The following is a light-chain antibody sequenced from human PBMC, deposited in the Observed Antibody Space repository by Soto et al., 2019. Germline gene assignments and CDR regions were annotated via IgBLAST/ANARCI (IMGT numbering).Light chain of an antibody. CDR3: QQYNNWPRT. Sequence: EIVMTQSPATLSVSPGERATLSCRASQSVSSSLAWYQHKPGQAPRLLIYGASTRATGFPTRFSGSGSGTEFTLTISSLQSEDFAVYYCQQYNNWPRTFGQGTTVDIK. J-gene: IGKJ1*01. V-gene: IGKV3-15*01. CDR2: GAS. CDR1: QSVSSS.